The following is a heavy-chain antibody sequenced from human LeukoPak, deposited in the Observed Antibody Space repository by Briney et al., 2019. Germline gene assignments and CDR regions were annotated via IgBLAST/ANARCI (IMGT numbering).Heavy chain of an antibody. CDR1: GFTFDDYT. V-gene: IGHV3-43*01. CDR3: AKAKGITGTTRYYFDY. J-gene: IGHJ4*02. CDR2: ISWDGGST. Sequence: GGSLRLSCAASGFTFDDYTMHWVRQAPGKGLEWVSLISWDGGSTYYADSVKGRFTISRDNSKNSLYLQMNSLRTEVTALYYCAKAKGITGTTRYYFDYWGQGTLVTVSS. D-gene: IGHD1-7*01.